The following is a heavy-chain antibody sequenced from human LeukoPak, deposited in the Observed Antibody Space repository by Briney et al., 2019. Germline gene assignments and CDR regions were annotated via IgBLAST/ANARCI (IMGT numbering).Heavy chain of an antibody. CDR2: INPNSGGT. J-gene: IGHJ5*02. CDR1: GGTFRSYG. V-gene: IGHV1-2*02. CDR3: ARDLSRDNWFDP. Sequence: GASVKVSCKASGGTFRSYGLNWVRQAPGQGLEWMGWINPNSGGTNYAEKFQGRVTMTRDTSIRTAYMQLTGLTSDDTAIYYCARDLSRDNWFDPWGQGTLVSVSS.